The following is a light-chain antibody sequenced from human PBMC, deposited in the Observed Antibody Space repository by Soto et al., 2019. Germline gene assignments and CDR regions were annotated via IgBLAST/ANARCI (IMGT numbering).Light chain of an antibody. CDR1: SSDVGGYNY. Sequence: QSALTQPASVSGSPGQSITISCTGTSSDVGGYNYVSWYQQQPGKAPKLMIYDVSNRPSGVSNRFSGSKSGNTASLTISGLQAEDEADYYCSSDPSSSTLWVFGGGTKLTVL. CDR2: DVS. V-gene: IGLV2-14*01. CDR3: SSDPSSSTLWV. J-gene: IGLJ3*02.